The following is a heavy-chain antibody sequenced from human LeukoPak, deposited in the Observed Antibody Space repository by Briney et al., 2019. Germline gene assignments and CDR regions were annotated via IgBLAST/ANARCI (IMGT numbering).Heavy chain of an antibody. CDR1: VGSITSSSYY. J-gene: IGHJ3*02. CDR3: ARLPFCSSTSCSGHSAFDI. CDR2: ISYSGST. V-gene: IGHV4-39*01. D-gene: IGHD2-2*01. Sequence: PSETLSLTCTVSVGSITSSSYYWGWIRQPPGKGLEWIASISYSGSTYYNPSLKSRVTISVDTSKNQFSLKLSSVTAADTAVYYCARLPFCSSTSCSGHSAFDIWGQGTMVTVSS.